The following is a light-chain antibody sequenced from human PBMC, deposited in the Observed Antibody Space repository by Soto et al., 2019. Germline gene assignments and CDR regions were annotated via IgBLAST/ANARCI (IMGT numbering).Light chain of an antibody. Sequence: QSVLTQPASVSGSPGQSITISCTGTSGDIGSYNRVSWYQQHPGKAPKLIIYEVTNRPSGVSDRFSGSKSDNTASLTISGLQADDEADYFCTSYTTSSTWVFGGGTKLTVL. CDR1: SGDIGSYNR. V-gene: IGLV2-14*01. J-gene: IGLJ3*02. CDR3: TSYTTSSTWV. CDR2: EVT.